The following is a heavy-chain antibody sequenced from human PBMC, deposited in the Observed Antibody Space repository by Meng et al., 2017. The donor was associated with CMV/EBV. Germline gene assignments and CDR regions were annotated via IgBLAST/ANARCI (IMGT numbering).Heavy chain of an antibody. V-gene: IGHV1-2*02. CDR1: GYTFTGYY. D-gene: IGHD5-18*01. J-gene: IGHJ4*02. Sequence: QVQLVHFGAAVKKPGASVKVSFKASGYTFTGYYMHWVRQAPGQGLEWMGWINPNSGGTNYAQKFQGRVTMTRDTSISTAYMELSRLRSDDTAVYYCARDLGDTAIYWGQGTLVTVSS. CDR2: INPNSGGT. CDR3: ARDLGDTAIY.